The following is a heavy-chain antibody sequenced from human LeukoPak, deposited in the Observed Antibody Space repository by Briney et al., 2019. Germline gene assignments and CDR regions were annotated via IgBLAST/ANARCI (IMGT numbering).Heavy chain of an antibody. CDR3: AKAKWVTTCLET. CDR1: GFTFSSYA. Sequence: GGSLRLSCAASGFTFSSYAMSWVRQAPGKGLEWVSGISGTGDSTYYADSVKGRFTISRDNSENTLYLQMNSLRAEDTAVYYCAKAKWVTTCLETWGQGTVITVSS. CDR2: ISGTGDST. V-gene: IGHV3-23*01. J-gene: IGHJ3*01. D-gene: IGHD4-17*01.